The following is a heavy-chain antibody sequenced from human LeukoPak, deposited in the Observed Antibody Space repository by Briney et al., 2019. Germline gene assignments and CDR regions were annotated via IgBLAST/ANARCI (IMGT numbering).Heavy chain of an antibody. D-gene: IGHD2-15*01. CDR1: GLTVRSNY. Sequence: GGSLRLSCAASGLTVRSNYMNWVRQAPGKGLEWVSLIFGDTCTHYADSVRGRFSISRDNSKNTVYLEMNSLRAEDTAVYYCTRKFCSGGSCLDDIFDIWGQGTKVTVSS. J-gene: IGHJ3*02. CDR2: IFGDTCT. CDR3: TRKFCSGGSCLDDIFDI. V-gene: IGHV3-53*01.